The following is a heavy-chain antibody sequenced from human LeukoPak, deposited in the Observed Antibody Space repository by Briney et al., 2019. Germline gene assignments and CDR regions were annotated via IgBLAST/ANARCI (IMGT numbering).Heavy chain of an antibody. CDR2: ISSSGSTI. CDR1: GFTFSSYE. CDR3: ARPRGCGSARCNNFDS. J-gene: IGHJ4*02. D-gene: IGHD2-2*02. V-gene: IGHV3-48*03. Sequence: HTGGSLRLSCAASGFTFSSYEMNWVRQAPGKGLEWVSYISSSGSTIYYADSVKGRFTISRDNAKNSLYLQMNSLRAGDTAVYYCARPRGCGSARCNNFDSWGQGTLVTVSS.